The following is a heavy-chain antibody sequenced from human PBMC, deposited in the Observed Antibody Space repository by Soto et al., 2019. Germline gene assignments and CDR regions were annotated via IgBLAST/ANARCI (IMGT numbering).Heavy chain of an antibody. D-gene: IGHD3-9*01. CDR1: GFTFSSYA. Sequence: LRLSCAASGFTFSSYAMSWVRQAPGKGLEWVSAISGSGGSTYYADSVKGRFTISRDNSKNTLYLQMNSLRAEDTAVYYCAKYSGLTIFRHGMDVWGQGTTVTVSS. CDR2: ISGSGGST. V-gene: IGHV3-23*01. CDR3: AKYSGLTIFRHGMDV. J-gene: IGHJ6*02.